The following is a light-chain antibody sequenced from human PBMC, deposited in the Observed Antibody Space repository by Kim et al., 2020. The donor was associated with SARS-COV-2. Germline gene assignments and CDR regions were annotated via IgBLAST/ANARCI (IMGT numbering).Light chain of an antibody. CDR2: GKN. CDR3: NSRDSNDNVV. Sequence: SSELTQDPAVSVALGQTVRITCQGASLRSYYATWYQQKPGQAPILVIYGKNNRPSGIPDRFSCSSSGNTAYLTITGTQAVGGAEYYCNSRDSNDNVVFGG. V-gene: IGLV3-19*01. CDR1: SLRSYY. J-gene: IGLJ3*02.